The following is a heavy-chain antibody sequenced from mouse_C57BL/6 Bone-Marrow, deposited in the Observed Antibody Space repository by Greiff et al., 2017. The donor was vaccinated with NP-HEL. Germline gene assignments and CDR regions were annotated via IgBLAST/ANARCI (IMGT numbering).Heavy chain of an antibody. Sequence: VQLVESGAELARPGASVKLSCKASGYTFTSYGISWVKQRTGQGLEWIGEIYPRSGNTYYNEKFKGKATLTADKSSSTAYMELRSLTSEDSAVYFCARKLWLRRGGNYVDYWGQGTTLTVSS. D-gene: IGHD2-2*01. CDR2: IYPRSGNT. CDR3: ARKLWLRRGGNYVDY. J-gene: IGHJ2*01. V-gene: IGHV1-81*01. CDR1: GYTFTSYG.